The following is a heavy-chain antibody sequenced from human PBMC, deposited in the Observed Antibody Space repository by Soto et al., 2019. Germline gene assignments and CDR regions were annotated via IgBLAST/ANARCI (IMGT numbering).Heavy chain of an antibody. CDR1: GFTFGYYA. D-gene: IGHD3-3*01. Sequence: GGSLRLSCTASGFTFGYYAMSWVRQSPGKGLEWVGLIRSKAYGGTTEYAASVKGRFTISRDDSKSIAYLQMNSLKTEDTAMYYCTRERNPILRFLENGYWGQGTLVTVSS. J-gene: IGHJ4*02. CDR3: TRERNPILRFLENGY. V-gene: IGHV3-49*04. CDR2: IRSKAYGGTT.